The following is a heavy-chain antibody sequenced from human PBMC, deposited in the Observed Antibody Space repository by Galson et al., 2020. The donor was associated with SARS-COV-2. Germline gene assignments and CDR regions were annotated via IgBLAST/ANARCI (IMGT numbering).Heavy chain of an antibody. V-gene: IGHV3-9*01. D-gene: IGHD5-18*01. J-gene: IGHJ4*02. CDR2: ISWNSGSI. Sequence: GGSLRLSCAASGFTFDDYAMHWVRQAPGKGLEWVSGISWNSGSIGYADSVKGRFTISRDNAKNSLYLQMNSLRAEDTALYYCATRGYSSDYWGQGTLVTVSS. CDR1: GFTFDDYA. CDR3: ATRGYSSDY.